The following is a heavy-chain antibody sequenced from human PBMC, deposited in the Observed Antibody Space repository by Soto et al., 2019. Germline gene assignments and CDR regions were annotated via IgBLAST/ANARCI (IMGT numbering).Heavy chain of an antibody. CDR2: VYYSGTT. D-gene: IGHD2-21*02. CDR1: GGSVSSKTYY. CDR3: VRTARQGAVAPHWFDR. J-gene: IGHJ5*02. V-gene: IGHV4-61*01. Sequence: SETLSLTCSVSGGSVSSKTYYWSWIRQPPGKRLEWIGYVYYSGTTNYNPSLKSRVTISVDTSKNQFSLKLTSVTAAETAVYYCVRTARQGAVAPHWFDRWGQGTQVTVS.